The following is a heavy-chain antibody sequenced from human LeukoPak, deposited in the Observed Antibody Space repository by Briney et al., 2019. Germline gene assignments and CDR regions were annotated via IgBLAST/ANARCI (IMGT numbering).Heavy chain of an antibody. Sequence: GGSLRLSCAASGFTFSSYGMHWVRQAPGKGLEWVAVISYDGSHKFYADSVKGRFTISRDNSKNTLYLQLNSLRPEDTAIYYRARGPRDDILTGYYVIGQFDSWGRGTLVTVSS. D-gene: IGHD3-9*01. CDR2: ISYDGSHK. CDR3: ARGPRDDILTGYYVIGQFDS. V-gene: IGHV3-30*03. J-gene: IGHJ4*02. CDR1: GFTFSSYG.